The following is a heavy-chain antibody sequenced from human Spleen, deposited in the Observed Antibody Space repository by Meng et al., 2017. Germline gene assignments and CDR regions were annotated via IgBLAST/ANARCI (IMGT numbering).Heavy chain of an antibody. V-gene: IGHV1-2*06. J-gene: IGHJ4*02. Sequence: QVQLGQSGARVKKPGATVKVSCKPSGHTCPDYYIHWGRRAPGQGLEWMGRINPKSGDTHYAQRFQGRVTMTGDTSISTAYMELSGLRSDDTAMYYCARVWFEYYFDYWGQGTLVTVFS. CDR1: GHTCPDYY. D-gene: IGHD3-10*01. CDR3: ARVWFEYYFDY. CDR2: INPKSGDT.